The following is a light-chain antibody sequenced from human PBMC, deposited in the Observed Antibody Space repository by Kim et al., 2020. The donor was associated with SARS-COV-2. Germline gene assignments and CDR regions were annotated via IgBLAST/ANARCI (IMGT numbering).Light chain of an antibody. CDR1: SSNIGSNA. Sequence: GQRVTFSFSGSSSNIGSNAVSCYQRLPGPAPKPLIYYNDHRPSGLPDRFSDSKSGTSASLAISGLQSEDEADYYCAVWDDRLNGAVFGGGTQLTVL. J-gene: IGLJ7*01. CDR3: AVWDDRLNGAV. V-gene: IGLV1-44*01. CDR2: YND.